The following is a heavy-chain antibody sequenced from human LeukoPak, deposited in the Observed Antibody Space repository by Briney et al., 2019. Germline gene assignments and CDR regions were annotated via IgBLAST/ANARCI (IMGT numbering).Heavy chain of an antibody. J-gene: IGHJ4*02. CDR2: ISAYNGNT. V-gene: IGHV1-18*01. Sequence: ASVKVSCKASGYIFTSYGISWVRQAPGQGLEWMGWISAYNGNTNYAQKLQGRVTMTTDTSTSTAYMELRSLRSDDTAVYYCASTMVRGVMVDYWGQGTLVTVSS. CDR3: ASTMVRGVMVDY. D-gene: IGHD3-10*01. CDR1: GYIFTSYG.